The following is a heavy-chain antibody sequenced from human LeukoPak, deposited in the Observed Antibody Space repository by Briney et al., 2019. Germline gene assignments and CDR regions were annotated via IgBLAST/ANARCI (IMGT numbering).Heavy chain of an antibody. Sequence: GGSLRLSCAASGFTFSNAWMSWVRQAPGKGLEWVALISYDGSNKYYADSVRGRFTISRDNSKNTLYLQMNSLRPEDTAVYYCAKDFEGFCGGDCYSMDFWGQGTLATVSS. D-gene: IGHD2-21*02. V-gene: IGHV3-30*18. CDR3: AKDFEGFCGGDCYSMDF. CDR1: GFTFSNAW. CDR2: ISYDGSNK. J-gene: IGHJ4*02.